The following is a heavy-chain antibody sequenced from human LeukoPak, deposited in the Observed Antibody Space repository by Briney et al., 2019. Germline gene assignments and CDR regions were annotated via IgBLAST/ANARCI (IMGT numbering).Heavy chain of an antibody. V-gene: IGHV1-69*13. CDR3: ARDTVEIVATITGGSFDI. CDR2: IIPIFGTA. D-gene: IGHD5-12*01. CDR1: GGTFSSYA. J-gene: IGHJ3*02. Sequence: SVKVSCKASGGTFSSYAISWVRQAPGQGLEWMGGIIPIFGTANYAQKFQGRVTITADESTSTAYMELSSLRSDDTAVYYCARDTVEIVATITGGSFDIGCQGTGVTVSA.